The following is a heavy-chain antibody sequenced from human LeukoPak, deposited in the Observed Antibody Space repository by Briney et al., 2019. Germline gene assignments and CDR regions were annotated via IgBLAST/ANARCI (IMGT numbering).Heavy chain of an antibody. Sequence: ASAKVSCKASGYTFTGYYMHWVRQAPGQGLEWMGWINPNSGGTNYAQKFQGRVTMTRDTSISTAYMELSRLRSDDTAVYYCARLGSSGSGWYTVGWFDPWGQGTLVTVSS. CDR3: ARLGSSGSGWYTVGWFDP. CDR2: INPNSGGT. CDR1: GYTFTGYY. D-gene: IGHD6-19*01. V-gene: IGHV1-2*02. J-gene: IGHJ5*02.